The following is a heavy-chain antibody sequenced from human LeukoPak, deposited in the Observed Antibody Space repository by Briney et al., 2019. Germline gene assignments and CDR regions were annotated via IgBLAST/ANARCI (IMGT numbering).Heavy chain of an antibody. D-gene: IGHD5-12*01. J-gene: IGHJ4*02. Sequence: PGGSLRLSCAAPGFTVSSNYMSWVRQAPGKGLEWVSVIYSGGSTYYADSVNGRFTISRHNSKNTLYLQMNRLRVEDTAVYYCARVGYSGYDDYWGQGTLVTVSS. CDR1: GFTVSSNY. V-gene: IGHV3-53*04. CDR2: IYSGGST. CDR3: ARVGYSGYDDY.